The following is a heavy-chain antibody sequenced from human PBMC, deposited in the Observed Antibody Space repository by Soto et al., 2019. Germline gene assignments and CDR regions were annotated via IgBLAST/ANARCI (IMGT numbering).Heavy chain of an antibody. J-gene: IGHJ6*03. CDR3: ARLGSCSGAPCNYYIDV. CDR2: IYYSGST. CDR1: GGSISSSSYY. V-gene: IGHV4-39*07. Sequence: SETLSLTCAVSGGSISSSSYYWGWIRQPPRKGLEWIGGIYYSGSTYYNPSLKSRVSISVDTSKNQFSLKLSSVTAADTAVYYFARLGSCSGAPCNYYIDVWGIGTTVTVSS. D-gene: IGHD2-15*01.